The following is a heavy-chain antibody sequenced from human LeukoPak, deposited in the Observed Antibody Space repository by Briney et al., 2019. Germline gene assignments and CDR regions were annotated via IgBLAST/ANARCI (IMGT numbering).Heavy chain of an antibody. V-gene: IGHV4-59*12. J-gene: IGHJ5*02. Sequence: SETLSLTCTVSGGSISSYYWSWIRQPPGKGLEWIGYIYYSGSTNYNPSLKSRVTISVDTSKNQFSLKLSSVTAADTAVYYCARDYYGSGSYGQGWFDPWGQGTLVTVSS. CDR2: IYYSGST. CDR1: GGSISSYY. D-gene: IGHD3-10*01. CDR3: ARDYYGSGSYGQGWFDP.